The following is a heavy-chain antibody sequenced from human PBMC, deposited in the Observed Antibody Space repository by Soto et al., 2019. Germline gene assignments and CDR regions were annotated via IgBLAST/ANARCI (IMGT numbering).Heavy chain of an antibody. CDR3: ARYNRNYFDY. Sequence: EVQVVESGGGLVQPGGSLRLSCAASGFTFSSYWMNWVRQAPGIGLEWVATIKEDGSEKYYVDSVEGRFTVSRDNAKNSLFLEMNSLRAEDTAVYYCARYNRNYFDYWGQGTLVTVST. J-gene: IGHJ4*02. CDR2: IKEDGSEK. CDR1: GFTFSSYW. D-gene: IGHD1-20*01. V-gene: IGHV3-7*05.